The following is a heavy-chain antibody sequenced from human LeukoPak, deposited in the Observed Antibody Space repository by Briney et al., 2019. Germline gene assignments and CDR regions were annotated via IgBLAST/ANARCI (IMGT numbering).Heavy chain of an antibody. CDR1: GFTFSSYE. D-gene: IGHD3-9*01. CDR3: ARESGYDILTGYYSLVDY. CDR2: ISSSGSTI. Sequence: GGSLRLSCAASGFTFSSYEMNWVRQAPGKGLEWVSYISSSGSTIYYADSVKGRFTISRDNAKNSLYLQMNSLRAGDTAVYYCARESGYDILTGYYSLVDYWGQGTLVTVSS. J-gene: IGHJ4*02. V-gene: IGHV3-48*03.